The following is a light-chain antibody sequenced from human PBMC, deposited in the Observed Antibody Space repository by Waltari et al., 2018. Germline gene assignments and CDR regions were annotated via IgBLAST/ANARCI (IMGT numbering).Light chain of an antibody. CDR1: KLGNEY. CDR3: QAWDSSTAHVL. Sequence: SYERTQPPSVSVSPGQTASITCSGDKLGNEYACWYQQKPGQSPVLVIYQDDKRPSGIPERFSGSNSGNTSTLTISGTQAMDAADYYCQAWDSSTAHVLFGGGTKLTVL. J-gene: IGLJ2*01. CDR2: QDD. V-gene: IGLV3-1*01.